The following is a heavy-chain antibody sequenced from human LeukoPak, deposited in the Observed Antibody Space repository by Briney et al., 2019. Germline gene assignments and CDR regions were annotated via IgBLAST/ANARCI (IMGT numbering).Heavy chain of an antibody. D-gene: IGHD5-24*01. Sequence: NPSETLSLTCTVSGGSISNYYWSWIRQPPGKGLEWIGYVYYSRSTTYNPSLKSRVTISVDTSKNQFSLRLSSVTAADTAVYYCARDGYNSFDSWGQGDHVTVSS. V-gene: IGHV4-59*01. J-gene: IGHJ4*02. CDR3: ARDGYNSFDS. CDR1: GGSISNYY. CDR2: VYYSRST.